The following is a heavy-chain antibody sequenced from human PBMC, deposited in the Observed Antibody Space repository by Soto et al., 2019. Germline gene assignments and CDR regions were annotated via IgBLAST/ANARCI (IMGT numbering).Heavy chain of an antibody. V-gene: IGHV4-39*07. J-gene: IGHJ4*01. CDR1: EGSLTRVSTF. CDR3: ARVPDL. CDR2: IYYSGST. Sequence: SETPSLTCTVPEGSLTRVSTFWGWIRQPPGKGLEWIGNIYYSGSTYYNPSLKSRVTISVDRSKNLFSLKLSSVTAADTAVYYCARVPDLWGQGTLVTISS. D-gene: IGHD2-2*01.